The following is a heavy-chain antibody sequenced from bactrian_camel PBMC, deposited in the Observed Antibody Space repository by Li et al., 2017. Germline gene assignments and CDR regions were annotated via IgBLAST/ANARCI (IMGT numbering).Heavy chain of an antibody. CDR2: IHGDGRI. CDR3: SINVHAPRVVPGIACAPQEY. J-gene: IGHJ4*01. V-gene: IGHV3S53*01. Sequence: HVQLVESGGGSVQAGGSLQLSCEASGDVNRRRCGMGWHRQAPGKERELVTWIHGDGRINYGDPVKGRFTFSRDNDWRTVYLQMNGLTPEDTAMYYCSINVHAPRVVPGIACAPQEYWGQGTQVTVS. D-gene: IGHD2*01. CDR1: GDVNRRRCG.